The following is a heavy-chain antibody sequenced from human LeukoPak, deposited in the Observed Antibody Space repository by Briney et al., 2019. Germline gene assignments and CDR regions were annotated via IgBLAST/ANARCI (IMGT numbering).Heavy chain of an antibody. CDR3: ATSEYYYGSGSYYSDY. CDR2: INHSGST. D-gene: IGHD3-10*01. J-gene: IGHJ4*02. V-gene: IGHV4-34*01. CDR1: GGSFSGYY. Sequence: SETLSLTCAVYGGSFSGYYWSWIRQPPGKGLEWIGEINHSGSTNYNPSLKSRVTISVDTSKNQFSLKLSSVTAADTAVYYCATSEYYYGSGSYYSDYWGQGTLVTVSS.